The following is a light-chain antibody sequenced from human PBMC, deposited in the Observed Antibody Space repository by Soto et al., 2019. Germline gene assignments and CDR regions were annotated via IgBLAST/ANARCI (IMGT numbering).Light chain of an antibody. CDR1: NSNIASNT. CDR2: YNN. Sequence: QSVLTRPPSASETPGQTVSISCSGSNSNIASNTVNLYQHLPGTAPKLLIYYNNQRPSGVPDRFSGSKSGTSASLAISGLQSEDESDYYCAAWDDTLKRYVFGTGTKVTVL. J-gene: IGLJ1*01. CDR3: AAWDDTLKRYV. V-gene: IGLV1-44*01.